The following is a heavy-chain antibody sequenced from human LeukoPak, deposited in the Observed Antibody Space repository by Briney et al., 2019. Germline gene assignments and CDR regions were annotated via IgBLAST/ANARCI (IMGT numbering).Heavy chain of an antibody. Sequence: PGGSLRLSCAASGFTFSSYAMHWVRQAPGKGLEWVAVISYDGSNKYYADSVKGRFTISRDNSKNTLYLQMNSLRAEDTAVYYCAASGSYWGNAFDIWGQGTMVTVSS. CDR3: AASGSYWGNAFDI. V-gene: IGHV3-30-3*02. CDR2: ISYDGSNK. D-gene: IGHD1-26*01. CDR1: GFTFSSYA. J-gene: IGHJ3*02.